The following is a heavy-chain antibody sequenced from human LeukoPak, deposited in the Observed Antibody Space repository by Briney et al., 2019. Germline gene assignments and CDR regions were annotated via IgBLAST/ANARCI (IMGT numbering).Heavy chain of an antibody. CDR2: ISSSSSNI. J-gene: IGHJ4*02. CDR1: GFTFSSYS. V-gene: IGHV3-21*01. D-gene: IGHD3-22*01. Sequence: PGGSLRLSCAASGFTFSSYSMNWGRQAPGKGLEWVASISSSSSNIYYADSVKGRFTISRDNAKNSLYMKMNSQRAEDTAVYYCARVVVGPVTFIVVAQYYFDYSGPGTLVTASS. CDR3: ARVVVGPVTFIVVAQYYFDY.